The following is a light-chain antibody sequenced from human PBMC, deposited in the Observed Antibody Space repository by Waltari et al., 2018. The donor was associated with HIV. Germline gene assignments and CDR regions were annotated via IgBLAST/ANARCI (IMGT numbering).Light chain of an antibody. V-gene: IGLV2-23*02. CDR3: CSYAGSTTFVE. J-gene: IGLJ3*02. CDR2: EVN. CDR1: SRDIGGSNL. Sequence: QSALTQPASVSGSPGQSHTISCTGTSRDIGGSNLVTWYQHHPDKAPKLIIYEVNVRPSGVSDRFSGSKSGNTASLTISGLQAGDEADYYCCSYAGSTTFVEFGGGTKLTVL.